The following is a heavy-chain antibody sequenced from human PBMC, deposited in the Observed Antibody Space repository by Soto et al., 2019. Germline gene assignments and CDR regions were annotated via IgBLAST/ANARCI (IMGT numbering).Heavy chain of an antibody. J-gene: IGHJ4*02. V-gene: IGHV3-74*01. CDR1: GFTFTNYW. D-gene: IGHD3-3*01. CDR3: ARVGGSADIDFDY. CDR2: IGGDGST. Sequence: EVQLMESGGGLVQPGGSLRLSCAASGFTFTNYWTHWVRQAPGKGLVWVSCIGGDGSTTYADSVKGRFTLSIDNAKNTVYLQLNSLRAEDTAMCYCARVGGSADIDFDYWGQGALVTVSS.